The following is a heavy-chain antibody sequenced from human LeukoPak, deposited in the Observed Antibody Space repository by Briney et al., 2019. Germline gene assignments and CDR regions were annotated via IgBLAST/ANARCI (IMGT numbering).Heavy chain of an antibody. V-gene: IGHV4-59*01. CDR1: GGSISSYY. Sequence: PSETLSLTCTVSGGSISSYYWSWIRQPPGKGLEWIGYIYYSGSTNYNPSLKSRVTISVDTSKNQFSLKLSSVTAADTAVYYCARAHDFWSVYGFDYWGQGTLVTVSS. CDR3: ARAHDFWSVYGFDY. D-gene: IGHD3-3*01. CDR2: IYYSGST. J-gene: IGHJ4*02.